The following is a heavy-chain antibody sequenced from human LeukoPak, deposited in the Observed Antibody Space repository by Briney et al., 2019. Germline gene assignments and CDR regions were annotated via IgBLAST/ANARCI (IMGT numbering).Heavy chain of an antibody. CDR2: IYHSGST. CDR1: GYSISSGYY. V-gene: IGHV4-38-2*01. Sequence: SETLSLTCAVSGYSISSGYYWGWIRQPPGKGLEWIGSIYHSGSTYYNPSLKSRVTISVDTSENQFSLKLSSVTAADTAVYYCARRSGFGELSVDYWGQGTLVTVSS. D-gene: IGHD3-10*01. J-gene: IGHJ4*02. CDR3: ARRSGFGELSVDY.